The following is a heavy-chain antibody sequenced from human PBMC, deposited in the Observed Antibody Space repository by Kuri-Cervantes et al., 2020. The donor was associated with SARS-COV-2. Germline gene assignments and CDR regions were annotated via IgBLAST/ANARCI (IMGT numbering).Heavy chain of an antibody. D-gene: IGHD3-10*01. CDR2: ISWNSGSI. J-gene: IGHJ4*02. V-gene: IGHV3-9*01. CDR1: GFTFDDYA. CDR3: ARTQVGELALGDY. Sequence: SLKISCAASGFTFDDYAMHWVRQAPGKGLEWVSGISWNSGSIGYADSVKGRFTISRDNAKNSLYLQMNSLRAEDTAVYYCARTQVGELALGDYWGQGTLVTVSS.